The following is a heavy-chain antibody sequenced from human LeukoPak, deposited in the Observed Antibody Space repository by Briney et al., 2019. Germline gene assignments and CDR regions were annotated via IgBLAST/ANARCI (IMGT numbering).Heavy chain of an antibody. J-gene: IGHJ5*02. CDR1: GFTFSSYW. V-gene: IGHV3-7*01. CDR2: IKHDGSEK. D-gene: IGHD2-15*01. Sequence: PGGSLRLSCAASGFTFSSYWMIWVRKAPGKGLEWVANIKHDGSEKYYVDSVKGRFTVSRDNAKNSLFLQMNSLRAEDTAVYYCASTYCSGGSCYGEYNWFDPWGQGTLVTVSS. CDR3: ASTYCSGGSCYGEYNWFDP.